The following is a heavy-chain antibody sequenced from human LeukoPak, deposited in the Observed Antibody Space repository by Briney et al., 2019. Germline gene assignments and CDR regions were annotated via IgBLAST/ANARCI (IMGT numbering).Heavy chain of an antibody. D-gene: IGHD4/OR15-4a*01. Sequence: PGGSLRLSCAASGFTVSSNYMNWVRQAPGKGLEWVAFIGSRTGNIYYADSVKGRFSISRDNAKDSVYLQMNSLRADDTAVYHCARETEPLDYGDSTNLDYWGQGTLVTVSS. V-gene: IGHV3-21*01. CDR3: ARETEPLDYGDSTNLDY. CDR2: IGSRTGNI. CDR1: GFTVSSNY. J-gene: IGHJ4*02.